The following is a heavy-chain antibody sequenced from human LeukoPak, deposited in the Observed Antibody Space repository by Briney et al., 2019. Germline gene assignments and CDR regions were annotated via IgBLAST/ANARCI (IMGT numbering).Heavy chain of an antibody. CDR1: GFTFSSYA. V-gene: IGHV3-23*01. D-gene: IGHD3-3*01. CDR3: AKDRLRSGYTHFDY. Sequence: PGGSLRLSCAASGFTFSSYAMRWVRQAPGKGLEWVSAISGSGGSTYYADSVKGRFTISRDNSKNTLYLQMNSLRAEDTAVYYCAKDRLRSGYTHFDYWGQGTLVTVSS. CDR2: ISGSGGST. J-gene: IGHJ4*02.